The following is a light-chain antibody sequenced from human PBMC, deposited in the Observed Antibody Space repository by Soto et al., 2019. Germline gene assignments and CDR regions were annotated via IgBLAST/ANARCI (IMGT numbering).Light chain of an antibody. J-gene: IGKJ4*01. CDR1: QTINNN. V-gene: IGKV3-15*01. Sequence: IVLTQSPATLSVSPGETVTLSCKASQTINNNLAWYQQKVGQAPRLLIYGTSNRATGVPASFSGSGSGTEFTLTISSLQSEDFAVYYCQQYHNYLLTFGGGTKVEIK. CDR3: QQYHNYLLT. CDR2: GTS.